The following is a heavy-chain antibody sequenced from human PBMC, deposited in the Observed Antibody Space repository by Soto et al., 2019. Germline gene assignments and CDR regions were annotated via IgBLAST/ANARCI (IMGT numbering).Heavy chain of an antibody. D-gene: IGHD3-3*01. J-gene: IGHJ5*02. Sequence: SETLSLTCTVSGGAINSYYWTWIRQPAGKGLEWIGRIYRSGSTKYNPSLQSRVTMSLDTSKNQFSLRLTSVTAADTAVYYCERGQRFSYWFDPWGQGTLVTVS. V-gene: IGHV4-4*07. CDR2: IYRSGST. CDR3: ERGQRFSYWFDP. CDR1: GGAINSYY.